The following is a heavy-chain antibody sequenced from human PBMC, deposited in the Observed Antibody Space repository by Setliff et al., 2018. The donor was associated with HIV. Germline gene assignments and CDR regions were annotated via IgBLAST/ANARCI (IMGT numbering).Heavy chain of an antibody. Sequence: SETLSLTCAVYGGSFSGYYWSWIRQPPGKGLEWIGEINHSGDTNYNPSLKSRVTISVDTSKNLVSLNLNSVTAADTAIYYCARDLRGTQSSDYWGQGTLVTVSS. CDR3: ARDLRGTQSSDY. J-gene: IGHJ4*02. CDR1: GGSFSGYY. V-gene: IGHV4-34*01. D-gene: IGHD1-1*01. CDR2: INHSGDT.